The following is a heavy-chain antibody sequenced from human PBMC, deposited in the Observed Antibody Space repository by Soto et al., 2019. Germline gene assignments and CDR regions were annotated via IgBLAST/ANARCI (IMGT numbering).Heavy chain of an antibody. J-gene: IGHJ4*02. D-gene: IGHD2-8*01. CDR3: ARASHIVLMVYAPYYFDY. CDR1: GGTFSSYA. Sequence: QVQLVQSGAEVKKPGSSVKVSCKASGGTFSSYAISWVRQAPGQGLEWMGGSIPIFGTANYAQKFQGRVTITADESTSTAYMEVSSLRSEDTAVYYCARASHIVLMVYAPYYFDYWGQGTLVTVSS. V-gene: IGHV1-69*01. CDR2: SIPIFGTA.